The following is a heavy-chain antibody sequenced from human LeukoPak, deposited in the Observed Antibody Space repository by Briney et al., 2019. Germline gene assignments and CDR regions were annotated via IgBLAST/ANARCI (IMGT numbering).Heavy chain of an antibody. CDR1: GYTFTSYG. CDR2: ISGYNGNT. V-gene: IGHV1-18*01. CDR3: ARRTYSSSSSIFDY. D-gene: IGHD6-6*01. J-gene: IGHJ4*02. Sequence: ASVKVSCKASGYTFTSYGISWVRQAPGQGLEWMAWISGYNGNTNYAQKLQGRVTITTDTSTSTASMELRSLRSDDTAVYYCARRTYSSSSSIFDYWGQGTLVTVSS.